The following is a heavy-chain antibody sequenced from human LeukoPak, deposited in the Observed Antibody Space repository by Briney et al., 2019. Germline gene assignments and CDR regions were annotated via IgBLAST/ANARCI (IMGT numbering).Heavy chain of an antibody. CDR3: ARERGTFDD. D-gene: IGHD1-1*01. CDR1: GDSISSYY. CDR2: SYHSGST. V-gene: IGHV4-59*01. Sequence: PSETLSLTCTVSGDSISSYYWTWLRQPPGRGLEWMGYSYHSGSTNYNPSLNRRVTISVDTSKNQFSLRLSSVTAADTAVYYCARERGTFDDWGQGSLVTVST. J-gene: IGHJ4*02.